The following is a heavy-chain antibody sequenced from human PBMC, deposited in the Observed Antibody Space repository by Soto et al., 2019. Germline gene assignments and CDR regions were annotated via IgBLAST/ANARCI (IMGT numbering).Heavy chain of an antibody. CDR3: AKRLAFYFES. CDR2: ISNTGDT. Sequence: PGGSLRLSCAASGFTFSPYATAWVRQAPGKGLEWVATISNTGDTYYADSVKGRFTISRDNSKNTLYLQMNSLRAEDTAVFYCAKRLAFYFESWGQGTLVTVSS. V-gene: IGHV3-23*01. CDR1: GFTFSPYA. J-gene: IGHJ4*02. D-gene: IGHD3-3*02.